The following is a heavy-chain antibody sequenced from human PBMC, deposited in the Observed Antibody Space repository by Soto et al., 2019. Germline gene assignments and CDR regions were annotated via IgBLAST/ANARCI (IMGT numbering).Heavy chain of an antibody. CDR3: ARDLTLFNYYYGMDV. J-gene: IGHJ6*02. CDR2: ISSSGSRI. V-gene: IGHV3-48*03. Sequence: EVQLVESGGGLVQPGGSLRLSCVASGFTFSSYEMNWVRQAPGKGLEWVSKISSSGSRIYYADSVKGRITISRDNAKNSLHLKMNSLRAEDTAVYYCARDLTLFNYYYGMDVWGQGTTVTVSS. D-gene: IGHD3-9*01. CDR1: GFTFSSYE.